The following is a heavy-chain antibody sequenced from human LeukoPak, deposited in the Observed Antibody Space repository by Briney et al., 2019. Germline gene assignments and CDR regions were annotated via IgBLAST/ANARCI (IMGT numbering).Heavy chain of an antibody. D-gene: IGHD3-10*01. CDR2: MNPNSGNT. Sequence: ASVKVSCKASGYTFTSYDINWVRQATGQGLEWMGWMNPNSGNTGYAQKFQGRVTMTRNTSASTAYMELSSLRSEDTAVYYCARAPRVTMVRGVIIHYYFDYWGQGTLVTVSS. CDR1: GYTFTSYD. J-gene: IGHJ4*02. V-gene: IGHV1-8*01. CDR3: ARAPRVTMVRGVIIHYYFDY.